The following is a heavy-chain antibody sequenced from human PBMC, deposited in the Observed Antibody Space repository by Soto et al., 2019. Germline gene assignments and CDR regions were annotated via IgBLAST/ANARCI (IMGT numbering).Heavy chain of an antibody. J-gene: IGHJ4*02. CDR2: IYYSGST. CDR3: ESGQYYYDSSGYYYGGLDY. CDR1: GGSISSSSYY. Sequence: SDTLSLTCTVSGGSISSSSYYWGWIRQPPGKGLEWIGRIYYSGSTYYNPSLKSRVTISVDTSKNQFSLKLSSVTAADTAVYYCESGQYYYDSSGYYYGGLDYWGPGTLVSVSS. V-gene: IGHV4-39*01. D-gene: IGHD3-22*01.